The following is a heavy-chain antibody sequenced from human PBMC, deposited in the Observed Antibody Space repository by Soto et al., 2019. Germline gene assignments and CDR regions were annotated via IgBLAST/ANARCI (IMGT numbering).Heavy chain of an antibody. D-gene: IGHD3-3*01. Sequence: ASVKVSCKASGYTFTSYGISWVRQAPGQGLEWMGWISAYNGNTNYAQKLQGRVTMTTDTSTSTAYMELRSLRSDDTAVYYCARVPKTIFGVVIMGFDYWGQGNLVTVYS. J-gene: IGHJ4*02. V-gene: IGHV1-18*01. CDR1: GYTFTSYG. CDR3: ARVPKTIFGVVIMGFDY. CDR2: ISAYNGNT.